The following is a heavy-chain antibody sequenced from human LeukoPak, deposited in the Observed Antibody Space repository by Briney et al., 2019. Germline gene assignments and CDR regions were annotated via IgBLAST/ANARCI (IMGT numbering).Heavy chain of an antibody. CDR3: ARVAKGLVDY. Sequence: SETLSLTCTVSGGSISSYYWSWIRQPPGEGLEWIGYIYYSGSTNYNPSLKSRVTISVDTSKNQFSLKLSSVTAADTAVYYCARVAKGLVDYWGQGTLVTVSS. CDR1: GGSISSYY. V-gene: IGHV4-59*01. CDR2: IYYSGST. D-gene: IGHD5-12*01. J-gene: IGHJ4*02.